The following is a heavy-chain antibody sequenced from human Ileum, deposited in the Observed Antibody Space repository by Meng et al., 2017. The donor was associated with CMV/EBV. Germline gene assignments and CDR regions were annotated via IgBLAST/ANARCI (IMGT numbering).Heavy chain of an antibody. CDR2: INSDGSST. D-gene: IGHD7-27*01. Sequence: GESLKISCAASGFTFSSYWMHWVRQAPGKGLVWVSRINSDGSSTSYADSVKGRFTISRDNAKNTLYLQMNSLRAEDTAIYYCARDWGAVDYWGQGSLVTVSS. J-gene: IGHJ4*02. CDR1: GFTFSSYW. V-gene: IGHV3-74*01. CDR3: ARDWGAVDY.